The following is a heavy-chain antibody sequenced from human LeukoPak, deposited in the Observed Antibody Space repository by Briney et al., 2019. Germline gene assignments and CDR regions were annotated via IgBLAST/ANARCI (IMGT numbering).Heavy chain of an antibody. D-gene: IGHD2-2*01. CDR2: IYTSGST. CDR1: GGSISSYY. V-gene: IGHV4-4*07. J-gene: IGHJ5*02. CDR3: ARATGCSSTSCYNWFDP. Sequence: SETLSLTCTVSGGSISSYYWSWIRQPAGKGLEWIGRIYTSGSTNYNPSLKSRVTMSVDSSKNQFSLRLSSVTAADTAVYYCARATGCSSTSCYNWFDPWGQGTLVTVSS.